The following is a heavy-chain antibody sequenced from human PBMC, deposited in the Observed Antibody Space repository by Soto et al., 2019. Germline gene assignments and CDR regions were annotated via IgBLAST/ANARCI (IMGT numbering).Heavy chain of an antibody. V-gene: IGHV6-1*01. CDR2: TYYRSKWYN. J-gene: IGHJ3*01. Sequence: PSQTLSLTCAISGDSVSSDSAAWDWIRQSPSRGLEWLGRTYYRSKWYNDYAVSVKSRITVNPDTSKNQFSLQLNSVTPEDTAVYYCARYPRGADNPTTHDAFDFWGQGTMVTVSS. D-gene: IGHD1-7*01. CDR3: ARYPRGADNPTTHDAFDF. CDR1: GDSVSSDSAA.